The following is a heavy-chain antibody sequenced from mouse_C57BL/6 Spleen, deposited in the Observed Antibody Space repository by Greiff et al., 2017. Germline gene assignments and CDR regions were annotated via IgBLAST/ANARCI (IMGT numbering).Heavy chain of an antibody. J-gene: IGHJ4*01. CDR2: IRNKANNHAT. V-gene: IGHV6-6*01. Sequence: EVKLVESGGGLVQPGGSMKLSCAASGFTFSDAWMDWVRQSPEKGLEWVAEIRNKANNHATYYAESVKGRFTISRDDSKSSVYLQMNSLRAEDTGIYYCTRHDYDNYAMDYWGQGTSVTVSS. CDR1: GFTFSDAW. D-gene: IGHD2-4*01. CDR3: TRHDYDNYAMDY.